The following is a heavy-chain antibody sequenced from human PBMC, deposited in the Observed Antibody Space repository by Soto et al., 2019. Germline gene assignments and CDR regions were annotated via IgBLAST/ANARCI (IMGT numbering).Heavy chain of an antibody. Sequence: EVQLVESGGGLVKPGGSPRLSCAASGFTFSDYSMLWVRQAPGKGLEWLAFIGNSNNPTFYADSVRGRFTIFRDNLKNSVYLQMNSLREEDTAVYFCAREEGYCNGGPCYRGAFDFWGQGTIVTVSS. CDR1: GFTFSDYS. V-gene: IGHV3-21*02. J-gene: IGHJ3*01. CDR2: IGNSNNPT. CDR3: AREEGYCNGGPCYRGAFDF. D-gene: IGHD2-15*01.